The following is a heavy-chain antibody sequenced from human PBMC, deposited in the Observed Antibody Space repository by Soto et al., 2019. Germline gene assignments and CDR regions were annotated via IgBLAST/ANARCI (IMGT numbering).Heavy chain of an antibody. CDR1: GFTFSSYA. CDR2: ISYDGSNK. CDR3: ARDRVMITFGGDGMDV. D-gene: IGHD3-16*01. V-gene: IGHV3-30-3*01. J-gene: IGHJ6*02. Sequence: QVQLVESGGGVVQPGRSLRLSCAASGFTFSSYAMHWVRQAPGKGLEWVAVISYDGSNKYYADSVKGRFTISRDNSKNTLYLQMNSLRADDTAVYYCARDRVMITFGGDGMDVWGQGTTVTVSS.